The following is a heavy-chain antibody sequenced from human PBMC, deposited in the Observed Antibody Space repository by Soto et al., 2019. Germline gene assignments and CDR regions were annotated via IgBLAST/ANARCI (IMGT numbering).Heavy chain of an antibody. CDR3: ARVSSWSCFEY. Sequence: ASVKVSCKGSGYTFTSYGISWVRQAPGQGLEWMGWISAYNGSTSYAQKFQGRVTMTRDTSTSTVYMELSSLRSEDTAVYYCARVSSWSCFEYWGQGTLVTVSS. V-gene: IGHV1-18*01. CDR2: ISAYNGST. D-gene: IGHD6-13*01. CDR1: GYTFTSYG. J-gene: IGHJ4*02.